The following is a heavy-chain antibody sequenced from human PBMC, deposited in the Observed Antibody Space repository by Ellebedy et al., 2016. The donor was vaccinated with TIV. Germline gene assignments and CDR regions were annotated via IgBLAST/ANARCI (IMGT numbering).Heavy chain of an antibody. CDR2: IYYSGRT. CDR3: ARRLQSTRLDS. D-gene: IGHD5/OR15-5a*01. CDR1: GGSISSGGYY. J-gene: IGHJ4*02. Sequence: GSLRLSXTVSGGSISSGGYYWGWIRQPPGKGLEWIGSIYYSGRTHYNPSLKSRVSISVDTSKNQFSLTLTSVTAADTAIYYCARRLQSTRLDSWGQGTLVTVSS. V-gene: IGHV4-39*01.